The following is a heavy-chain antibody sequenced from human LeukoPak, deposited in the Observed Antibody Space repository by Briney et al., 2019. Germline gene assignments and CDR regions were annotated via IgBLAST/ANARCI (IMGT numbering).Heavy chain of an antibody. CDR1: GYTFTSYG. Sequence: ASVKVSCKASGYTFTSYGISWVRQAPGQGLEWMGWISAYNGNTNYAQKLQGRVTMTTDTSTSTAYMELRSLRSDDTAVYYCARDDCSGGSCYSETPLFDYWGQGTLVTVSS. CDR3: ARDDCSGGSCYSETPLFDY. D-gene: IGHD2-15*01. CDR2: ISAYNGNT. V-gene: IGHV1-18*01. J-gene: IGHJ4*02.